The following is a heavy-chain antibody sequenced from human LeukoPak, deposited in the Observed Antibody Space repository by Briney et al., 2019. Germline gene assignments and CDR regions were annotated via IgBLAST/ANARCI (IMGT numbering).Heavy chain of an antibody. J-gene: IGHJ3*02. CDR1: GGSFSGYY. Sequence: PSETLSLTCAVYGGSFSGYYWSWIRQPPGKGLEWIGEINHSGSTNYNPSLKSRVTVSVDTSKNQFSLKLSSVTAADTAVYYCARGWYGNAFDIWGLGTMVTVSS. CDR2: INHSGST. V-gene: IGHV4-34*01. CDR3: ARGWYGNAFDI. D-gene: IGHD6-13*01.